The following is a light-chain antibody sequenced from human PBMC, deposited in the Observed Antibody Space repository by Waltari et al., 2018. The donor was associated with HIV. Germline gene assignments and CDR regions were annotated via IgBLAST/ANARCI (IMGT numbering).Light chain of an antibody. CDR3: QSYDSNKNWV. CDR1: SGSIAGNF. CDR2: ESY. J-gene: IGLJ3*02. Sequence: NFMLTQPHSVSESPGKTVTISCTRSSGSIAGNFVQWFHRRPGSSPTTVIYESYFRTSGVPARFSGSIDRSSNSASLTISGLKTEDEADYYCQSYDSNKNWVFGGGTKLTVL. V-gene: IGLV6-57*01.